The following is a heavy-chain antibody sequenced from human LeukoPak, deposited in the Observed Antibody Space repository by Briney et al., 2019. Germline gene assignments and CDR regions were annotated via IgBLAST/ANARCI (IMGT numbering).Heavy chain of an antibody. CDR1: GFTFSSYS. D-gene: IGHD7-27*01. V-gene: IGHV3-21*01. CDR3: ARDYRLGYFDY. Sequence: GGSLRLSCAASGFTFSSYSMNWVRQAPGKGLEWVSSISSSSSYIYYADSVKGRFTISRDNAKNSLYLQMNSLRAEDTAVCYCARDYRLGYFDYWGQGTLVTVSS. J-gene: IGHJ4*02. CDR2: ISSSSSYI.